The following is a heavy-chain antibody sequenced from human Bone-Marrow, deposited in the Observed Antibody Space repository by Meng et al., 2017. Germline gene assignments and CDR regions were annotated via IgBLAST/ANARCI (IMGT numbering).Heavy chain of an antibody. D-gene: IGHD6-13*01. CDR2: IRYDGSNK. V-gene: IGHV3-30*02. CDR1: GFTFSSDG. Sequence: GESLKISCAASGFTFSSDGMHWVRQGPGNGLEWVAFIRYDGSNKYYADSVKGRFTISRDNSKNTLYLQMNSLRAEDTAVYYCARDNSISWYKEYFQHWGQGTLVTVSS. CDR3: ARDNSISWYKEYFQH. J-gene: IGHJ1*01.